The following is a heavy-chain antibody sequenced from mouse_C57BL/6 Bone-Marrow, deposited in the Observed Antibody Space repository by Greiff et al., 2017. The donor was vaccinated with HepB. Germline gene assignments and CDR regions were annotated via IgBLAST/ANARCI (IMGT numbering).Heavy chain of an antibody. CDR1: GFTFSDYG. V-gene: IGHV5-17*01. CDR3: AMSGLRPWFAY. J-gene: IGHJ3*01. CDR2: ISSGSSTI. D-gene: IGHD1-2*01. Sequence: EVQLVESGGGLVKPGGSLKLSCAASGFTFSDYGMHWVRQAPEKGLEWVAYISSGSSTIYYADTVKGRFTISRDNAKNTLFLQMTSLRSEDTAMYYCAMSGLRPWFAYWGQGTLVTVSA.